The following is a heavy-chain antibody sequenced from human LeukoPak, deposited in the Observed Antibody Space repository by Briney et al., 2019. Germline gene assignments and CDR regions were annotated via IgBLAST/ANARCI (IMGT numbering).Heavy chain of an antibody. CDR3: ARFRVRGYSYGGSYFDY. J-gene: IGHJ4*02. CDR2: INHSGST. CDR1: GGSFSGYY. V-gene: IGHV4-34*01. D-gene: IGHD5-18*01. Sequence: PSETLSLTCAVYGGSFSGYYWSWIRQPPGKGLEWIGEINHSGSTNYNPSLKSRVTISVDTSKNQFSLKLSSVTAADTAVYYCARFRVRGYSYGGSYFDYWGQGTLVTVSS.